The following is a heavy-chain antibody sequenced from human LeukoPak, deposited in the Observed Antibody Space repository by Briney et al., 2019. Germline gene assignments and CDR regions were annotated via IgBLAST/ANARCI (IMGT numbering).Heavy chain of an antibody. CDR1: GFTFSSYS. V-gene: IGHV3-21*06. CDR3: ARDKWFGETDY. J-gene: IGHJ4*02. Sequence: GGSLRLSCEVSGFTFSSYSMTWVRQAPGEGLEWVSSISSSSSYIYYADSVKGRFTISRDNAKNSLYLQTNSLRAEDTAVYYCARDKWFGETDYWGQGTLVTVSS. CDR2: ISSSSSYI. D-gene: IGHD3-10*01.